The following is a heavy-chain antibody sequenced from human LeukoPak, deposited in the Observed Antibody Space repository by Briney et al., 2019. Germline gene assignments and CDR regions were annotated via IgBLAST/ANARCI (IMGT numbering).Heavy chain of an antibody. Sequence: PETLSLASTVSSRLISSSCYYWGWLRQPPGKGLEWIGRIYYSGSTYYNASLKSRVTISVDTSKNQFSLKLSSVPAADTAVYYCAREHPYYCSGSYSPLMDVWGQGTTVTVSS. D-gene: IGHD3-10*01. J-gene: IGHJ6*02. V-gene: IGHV4-39*02. CDR2: IYYSGST. CDR3: AREHPYYCSGSYSPLMDV. CDR1: SRLISSSCYY.